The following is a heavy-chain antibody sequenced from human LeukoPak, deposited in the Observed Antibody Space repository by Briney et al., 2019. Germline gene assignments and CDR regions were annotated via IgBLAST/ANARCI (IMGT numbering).Heavy chain of an antibody. D-gene: IGHD4/OR15-4a*01. CDR2: IKPDSGPT. V-gene: IGHV1-2*02. CDR1: GYTFTVHY. J-gene: IGHJ4*02. Sequence: ASVKVSCKASGYTFTVHYLHWQRQAPGQGPQWMGWIKPDSGPTNFAQSFQGRVTMTSDTSINTAYMELSSLTSDDTAMYYCARDHDYGPDYWGQGTLATVS. CDR3: ARDHDYGPDY.